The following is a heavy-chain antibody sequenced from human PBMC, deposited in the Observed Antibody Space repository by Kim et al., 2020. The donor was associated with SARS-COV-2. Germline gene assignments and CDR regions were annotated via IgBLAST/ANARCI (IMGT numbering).Heavy chain of an antibody. V-gene: IGHV4-39*01. CDR2: IYYSGST. Sequence: SETLSLTCTVSGGSISSSSYYWGWIRQPPGKGLEWIGSIYYSGSTYYNPSLKSRVTISVDTSKNQFSLKLSSVTAADTAVYYCARPPAVAGTGDAFDIWGQGTMVTVSS. D-gene: IGHD6-19*01. CDR1: GGSISSSSYY. J-gene: IGHJ3*02. CDR3: ARPPAVAGTGDAFDI.